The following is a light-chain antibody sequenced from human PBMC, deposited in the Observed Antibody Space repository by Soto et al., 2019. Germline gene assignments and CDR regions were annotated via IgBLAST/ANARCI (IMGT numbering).Light chain of an antibody. CDR3: SSYAGSSARVV. V-gene: IGLV2-23*01. CDR1: STDFENYNL. Sequence: QSALTQPASVSVSPGQSITISCTRSSTDFENYNLVSWYQHCPDKAPKLIIYEGTKRPSEISDRFSGSESDTTASLIISGLQPEDEADYYCSSYAGSSARVVFGGGTKVTVL. CDR2: EGT. J-gene: IGLJ2*01.